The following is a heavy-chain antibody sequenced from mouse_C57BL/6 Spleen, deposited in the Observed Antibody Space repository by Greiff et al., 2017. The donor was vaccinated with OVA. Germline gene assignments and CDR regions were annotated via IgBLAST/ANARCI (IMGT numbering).Heavy chain of an antibody. V-gene: IGHV1-80*01. CDR3: ARAGGTGTPFDY. CDR2: IYPGDGDT. D-gene: IGHD4-1*01. J-gene: IGHJ2*01. Sequence: VQLQQSGAELVKPGASVKISCKASGYAFSSYWMNWVKQRPGKGLEWIGQIYPGDGDTNYNGKFKGKATLTADKSSSTAYMQLSSLTSEDSAVYFCARAGGTGTPFDYWGQGTTLTVSS. CDR1: GYAFSSYW.